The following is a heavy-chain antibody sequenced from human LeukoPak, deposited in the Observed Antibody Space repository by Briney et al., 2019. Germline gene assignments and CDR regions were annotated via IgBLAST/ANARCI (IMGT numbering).Heavy chain of an antibody. CDR2: VYFSGNT. CDR1: GAPINSYY. Sequence: SSETLSLTCTVSGAPINSYYWSWIRQSPGKGLEWIGYVYFSGNTNYNPSLKSRVTISVDTSKNQLSLKLSSVTAADTAVYYCARDDLSDWYFDLWGRGTLVTVSS. J-gene: IGHJ2*01. CDR3: ARDDLSDWYFDL. V-gene: IGHV4-59*12.